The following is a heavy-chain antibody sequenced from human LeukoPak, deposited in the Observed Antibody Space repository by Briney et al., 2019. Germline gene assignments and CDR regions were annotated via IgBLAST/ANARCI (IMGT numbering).Heavy chain of an antibody. CDR2: MNPGTANT. D-gene: IGHD2-15*01. J-gene: IGHJ4*02. CDR1: GYTFTYND. CDR3: ARGRAAAD. V-gene: IGHV1-8*01. Sequence: ASVKVSCKASGYTFTYNDVNWVRQATEQGLEWMGWMNPGTANTGYAQKFQGRLAMTADTSINTAYMELSGLTSEDTAVYYCARGRAAADWGQRTLVTVSS.